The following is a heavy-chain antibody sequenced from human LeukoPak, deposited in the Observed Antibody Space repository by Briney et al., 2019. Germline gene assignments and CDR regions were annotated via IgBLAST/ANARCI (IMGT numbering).Heavy chain of an antibody. Sequence: PGGSLRLSCAASGFTFSSYAMSWVRQAPGKGLEWVSATSGSGGSTYYADSVKGRFTISRDNSKNTLYLQMNSLRAEDTAVYYCAKDTGSSGQEVYFDYWGQGTLVTVSS. J-gene: IGHJ4*02. CDR3: AKDTGSSGQEVYFDY. CDR1: GFTFSSYA. D-gene: IGHD3-22*01. CDR2: TSGSGGST. V-gene: IGHV3-23*01.